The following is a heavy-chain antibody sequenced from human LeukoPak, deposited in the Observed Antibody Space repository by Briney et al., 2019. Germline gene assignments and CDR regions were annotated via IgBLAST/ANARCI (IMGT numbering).Heavy chain of an antibody. CDR1: GFTFDDYA. D-gene: IGHD4-17*01. CDR3: AREEEVDYGDYVSVPTYYYMDV. J-gene: IGHJ6*03. Sequence: PGGSLRLSCAASGFTFDDYAMHWVRQAPGKGLEWVSLISWDGGRTYYADSVKGRFTISRDNSKDTLYLQMNSLRAEDTAVYYCAREEEVDYGDYVSVPTYYYMDVWGKGTTVTVSS. CDR2: ISWDGGRT. V-gene: IGHV3-43D*03.